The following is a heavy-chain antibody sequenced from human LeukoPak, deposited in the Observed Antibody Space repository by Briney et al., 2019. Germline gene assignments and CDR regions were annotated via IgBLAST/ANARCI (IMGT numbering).Heavy chain of an antibody. D-gene: IGHD3-3*02. Sequence: ETLSLTCIVSGYSISSGYYWGWVRQPPGKGLEWVSSISSSSSYIYYADSVKGRFTISRDNAKNSLYLQMNSLRAEDTAVYYCASSTVDYWGQGTLVAVSS. CDR3: ASSTVDY. CDR2: ISSSSSYI. J-gene: IGHJ4*02. CDR1: GYSISSGYY. V-gene: IGHV3-21*01.